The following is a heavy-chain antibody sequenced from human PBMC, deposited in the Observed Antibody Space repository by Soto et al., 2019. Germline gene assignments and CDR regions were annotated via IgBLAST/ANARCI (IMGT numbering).Heavy chain of an antibody. CDR3: ARESCSSTSCHGRKMDV. Sequence: QVQLVESGGGLVKPGGSLRLSCAASGFTFSDYYMSWIRQAPGKWLERLAYISSGSRYTNYADSVKGRFTISRENAKNSMYLDINSLRAEDMAVYYCARESCSSTSCHGRKMDVWGQGTTVTV. J-gene: IGHJ6*02. V-gene: IGHV3-11*06. D-gene: IGHD2-2*01. CDR2: ISSGSRYT. CDR1: GFTFSDYY.